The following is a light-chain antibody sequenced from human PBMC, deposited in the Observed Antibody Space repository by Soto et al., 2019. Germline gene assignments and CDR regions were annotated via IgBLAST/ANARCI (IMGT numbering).Light chain of an antibody. V-gene: IGLV2-8*01. CDR3: SSYAGSNRPYV. CDR1: NNDIGGYNY. CDR2: EVN. Sequence: QSALTQPPSASGSPGQSVTISCTGTNNDIGGYNYVSWYQQHPGKAPKLMIHEVNKRPSGVPDRFSGSKSGNTDSLTVSRLQAEDEADYYCSSYAGSNRPYVFGPGTKVTVL. J-gene: IGLJ1*01.